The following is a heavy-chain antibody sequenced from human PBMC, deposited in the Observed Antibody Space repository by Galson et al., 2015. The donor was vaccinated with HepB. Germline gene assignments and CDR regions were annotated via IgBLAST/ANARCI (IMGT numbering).Heavy chain of an antibody. CDR2: ISDDGSNK. D-gene: IGHD2-15*01. CDR3: ARLLGYCSGGNCDDY. J-gene: IGHJ4*02. V-gene: IGHV3-30*04. CDR1: GFTFSNFA. Sequence: SLRLSCAASGFTFSNFAIHWVRQAPGKGLEWVAVISDDGSNKYFAGSVSGRFTIPRDNYKNTVYLQMNSLRPEDTATYYCARLLGYCSGGNCDDYWGQGTLVTVSS.